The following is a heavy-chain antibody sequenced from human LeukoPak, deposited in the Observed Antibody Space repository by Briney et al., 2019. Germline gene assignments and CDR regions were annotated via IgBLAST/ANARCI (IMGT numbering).Heavy chain of an antibody. CDR3: AHRRGNYYDSSGYKGKTFDI. Sequence: SAPALVKPTQTLTLSCTLSGFSVSTRGVGVGWIRQPPGKALEWLAIIYWDDDKRYSASLKSRLTITKDTSENQVVLTMTNMDPADTATYYCAHRRGNYYDSSGYKGKTFDIWGQGTMVTVSS. J-gene: IGHJ3*02. D-gene: IGHD3-22*01. CDR2: IYWDDDK. CDR1: GFSVSTRGVG. V-gene: IGHV2-5*02.